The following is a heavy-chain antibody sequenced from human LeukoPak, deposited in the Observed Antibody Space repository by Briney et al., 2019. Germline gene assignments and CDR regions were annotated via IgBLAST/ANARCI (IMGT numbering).Heavy chain of an antibody. J-gene: IGHJ6*03. D-gene: IGHD3-3*01. V-gene: IGHV4-34*01. Sequence: PSETLSLTCAVYGGSFSGYYWSWIRQPPGEGLEWIGEINHSGSTNYNPSLKSRVTISVDTSKNQFSLKLSSVTAADTAVYYCARGVFWSGYRPYYYYYYMDVWGKGTTVTVSS. CDR3: ARGVFWSGYRPYYYYYYMDV. CDR2: INHSGST. CDR1: GGSFSGYY.